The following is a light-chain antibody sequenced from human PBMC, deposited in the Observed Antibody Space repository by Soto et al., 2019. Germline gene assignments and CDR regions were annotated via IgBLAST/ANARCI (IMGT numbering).Light chain of an antibody. CDR3: QQSYSTPT. CDR2: AAS. J-gene: IGKJ5*01. Sequence: DVQMTQSPSSLSASVANRVTITCRASQTISSYLNWYQQKPGKAPNLLIYAASSLPSGVPSRFSGSGSGTDLTLTISSLQPEDFATYYCQQSYSTPTFGQGTRLEIK. V-gene: IGKV1-39*01. CDR1: QTISSY.